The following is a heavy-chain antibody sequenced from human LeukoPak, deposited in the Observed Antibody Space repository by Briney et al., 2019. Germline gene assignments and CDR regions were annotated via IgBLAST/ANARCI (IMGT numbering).Heavy chain of an antibody. J-gene: IGHJ3*01. CDR2: IYSGGSP. CDR1: GFTVRSSY. V-gene: IGHV3-53*01. D-gene: IGHD3-22*01. Sequence: PGGSLRLSCAASGFTVRSSYMSWVRQAPGKGLEWVSVIYSGGSPDYADSAKGRFTISSDNSENTLYLQMNSLRVEDTAVYYCARDGAGNSGYYFGSVWGQGTMVTVSS. CDR3: ARDGAGNSGYYFGSV.